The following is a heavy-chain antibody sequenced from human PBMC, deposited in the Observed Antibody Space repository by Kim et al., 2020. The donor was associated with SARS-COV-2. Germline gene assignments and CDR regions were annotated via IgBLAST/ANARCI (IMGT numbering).Heavy chain of an antibody. CDR3: AKDLSLFDI. J-gene: IGHJ3*02. V-gene: IGHV3-23*01. CDR1: GFTFSTYA. CDR2: ISGSGATT. Sequence: GGSLRLSCTASGFTFSTYAMSWVRQAPGKGLEWVSGISGSGATTYYADSVKGRFTISRDNSMNTLSLEMNSLRAEDTALYYCAKDLSLFDIWGQGSMVP.